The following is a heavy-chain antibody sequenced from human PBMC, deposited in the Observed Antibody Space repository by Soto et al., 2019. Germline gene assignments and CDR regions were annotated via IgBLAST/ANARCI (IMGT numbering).Heavy chain of an antibody. Sequence: EVQLVESGGGLVQPGGSLRLSCAASGFTFSSYWMNWVRQAPGKGLVWVSRINSDGSTTGYVDSVKARFTISRDNAKNSLYLQMNSLRAEDTAVYYCARRDQIAYYYGMDVWGQGTTVTVSS. CDR3: ARRDQIAYYYGMDV. V-gene: IGHV3-74*01. D-gene: IGHD2-21*01. CDR1: GFTFSSYW. CDR2: INSDGSTT. J-gene: IGHJ6*02.